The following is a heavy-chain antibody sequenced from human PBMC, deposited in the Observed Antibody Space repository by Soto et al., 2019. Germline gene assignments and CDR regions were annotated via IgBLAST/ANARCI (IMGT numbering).Heavy chain of an antibody. CDR3: TKDRLGVYYYGMDV. Sequence: PGGSLRLSCAGSGFTFDEYAMHWVRQRPGKGLEWVSGISWNGGDIDYADSVKSRFTISRDNAKNSLYLQMNSLRPEGTATYFCTKDRLGVYYYGMDVWGPGTTVTVSS. D-gene: IGHD7-27*01. J-gene: IGHJ6*02. V-gene: IGHV3-9*01. CDR2: ISWNGGDI. CDR1: GFTFDEYA.